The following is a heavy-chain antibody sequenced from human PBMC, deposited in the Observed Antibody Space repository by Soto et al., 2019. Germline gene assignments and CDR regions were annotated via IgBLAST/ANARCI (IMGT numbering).Heavy chain of an antibody. CDR1: GSYLISYY. D-gene: IGHD3-22*01. CDR2: IYYSGST. CDR3: ARIGSGYPPSHFDY. J-gene: IGHJ4*02. Sequence: SDTQCLTCRFSGSYLISYYVIWIRQPPGKGLAWIGYIYYSGSTNYNPSLKSRVTISVDTSKNQFSLKLSSVTAADTAVYYCARIGSGYPPSHFDYWGQGTLVTVS. V-gene: IGHV4-59*07.